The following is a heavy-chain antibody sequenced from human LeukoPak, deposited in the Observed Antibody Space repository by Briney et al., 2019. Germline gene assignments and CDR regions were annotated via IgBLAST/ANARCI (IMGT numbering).Heavy chain of an antibody. J-gene: IGHJ3*02. CDR1: GFTFSSYS. CDR2: ISSSNNYI. Sequence: GGSLRLSCAASGFTFSSYSMNWVRQAPGKGLEWVSSISSSNNYIYYADSVKGRFTISRDNAKNSLYLQMNSLRAEDTAVYYYARALTEGDAFDIWGQGTMVTVSS. V-gene: IGHV3-21*01. CDR3: ARALTEGDAFDI. D-gene: IGHD4/OR15-4a*01.